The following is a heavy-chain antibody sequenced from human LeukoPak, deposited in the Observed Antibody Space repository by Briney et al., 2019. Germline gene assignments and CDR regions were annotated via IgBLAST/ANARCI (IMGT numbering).Heavy chain of an antibody. D-gene: IGHD3-10*01. J-gene: IGHJ4*02. CDR2: IYSGGST. Sequence: PGGSLRLSCAASGFTVSSNYMSWVRQAPGKGLEWVSVIYSGGSTYYADSVKGRFTISRDNSKNTLYLQMNSLRAEDTAVYYCARDNSMVRGVFDYWGQGTLVTVSS. CDR3: ARDNSMVRGVFDY. CDR1: GFTVSSNY. V-gene: IGHV3-66*01.